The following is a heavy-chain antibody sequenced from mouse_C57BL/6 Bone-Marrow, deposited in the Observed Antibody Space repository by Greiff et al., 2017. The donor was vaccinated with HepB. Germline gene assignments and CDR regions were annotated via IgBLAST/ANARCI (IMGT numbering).Heavy chain of an antibody. J-gene: IGHJ1*03. V-gene: IGHV14-4*01. CDR3: TYYYGSYFDV. CDR2: IDPENGDT. D-gene: IGHD1-1*01. CDR1: GFNIKDDY. Sequence: EVKLQESGAELVRPGASVKLSCTASGFNIKDDYMHWVKQRPEQGLEWIGWIDPENGDTEYASKFQGKATITADTSSNTAYLQLSSLTSEDTAVYYCTYYYGSYFDVWGTGTTVTVSS.